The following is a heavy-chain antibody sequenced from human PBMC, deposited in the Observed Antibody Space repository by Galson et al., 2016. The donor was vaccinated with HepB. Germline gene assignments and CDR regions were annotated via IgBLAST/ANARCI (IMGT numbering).Heavy chain of an antibody. D-gene: IGHD2-2*02. CDR1: EFTFSTYN. CDR3: ARDFGYCSSTSCYKGGLFYYYGMDV. J-gene: IGHJ6*02. V-gene: IGHV3-21*01. CDR2: ISNSNSYI. Sequence: SLRLSCAASEFTFSTYNMNWVRQAPGKGLEWVSSISNSNSYIYYTDSVKGRFTISRDNAKNSLYLQMNSLRAEDTAVYYCARDFGYCSSTSCYKGGLFYYYGMDVWGQGTTVTVSS.